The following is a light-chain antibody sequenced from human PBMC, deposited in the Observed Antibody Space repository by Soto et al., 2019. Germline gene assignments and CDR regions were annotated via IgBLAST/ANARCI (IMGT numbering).Light chain of an antibody. CDR2: GAS. J-gene: IGKJ4*01. V-gene: IGKV3D-15*01. CDR1: QSVSSN. Sequence: EIVMTQSPATLSVSPGERATLSCRASQSVSSNLAWYQQKPGQAPRLLIYGASTRATGIPARFRGSGSGTEFTLTISSLQSEDFAVYYCQQYNNWRPLTFGGGTEVEIK. CDR3: QQYNNWRPLT.